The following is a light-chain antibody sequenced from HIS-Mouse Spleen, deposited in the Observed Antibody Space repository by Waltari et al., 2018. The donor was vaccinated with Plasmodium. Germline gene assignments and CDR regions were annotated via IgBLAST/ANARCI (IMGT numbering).Light chain of an antibody. V-gene: IGKV1-13*02. Sequence: AIQLTQSPSSLSASVGDRVTIPCRASQGISSALAWYQQKPGKAPKLLIYDASSLESGVPSRFSGSGSGTDFTLNISSLQPEDFATYYCQQFNSYPQGTFGQGTRLEIK. CDR3: QQFNSYPQGT. CDR2: DAS. CDR1: QGISSA. J-gene: IGKJ5*01.